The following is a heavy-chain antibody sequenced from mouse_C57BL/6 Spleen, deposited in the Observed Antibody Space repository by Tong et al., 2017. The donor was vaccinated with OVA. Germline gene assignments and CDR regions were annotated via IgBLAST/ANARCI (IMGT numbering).Heavy chain of an antibody. CDR3: TRCIYYDYDGELVMDY. J-gene: IGHJ4*01. D-gene: IGHD2-4*01. Sequence: EVQLQESGTVLARPGASVKMSCKTSGYTFTSYWMHWVKQRPGQGLEWIGAIYPGNSDTSYNQKFKGKAKLTAVTSASTAYMELSSLTNEDSAVYYCTRCIYYDYDGELVMDYWGQGTSVTVSS. CDR2: IYPGNSDT. V-gene: IGHV1-5*01. CDR1: GYTFTSYW.